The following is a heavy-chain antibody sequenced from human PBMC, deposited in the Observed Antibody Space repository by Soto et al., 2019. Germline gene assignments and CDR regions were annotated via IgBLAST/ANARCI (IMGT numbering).Heavy chain of an antibody. CDR3: ARDQITGIRYN. V-gene: IGHV1-3*01. D-gene: IGHD1-20*01. CDR1: AYTFPSYE. Sequence: GASVKVSSKASAYTFPSYEMHSVRQAPGQRLEWMGWINAGNGNTKYSQKFQGRVTITRDTSASTAYMELSSLRSEDTAVYYCARDQITGIRYNWGPGTRVTVSS. J-gene: IGHJ4*02. CDR2: INAGNGNT.